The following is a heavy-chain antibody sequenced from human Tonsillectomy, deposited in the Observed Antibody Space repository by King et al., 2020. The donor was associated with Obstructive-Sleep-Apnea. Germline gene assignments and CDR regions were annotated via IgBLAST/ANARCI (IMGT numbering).Heavy chain of an antibody. J-gene: IGHJ2*01. D-gene: IGHD3/OR15-3a*01. CDR1: GFNVSRNY. V-gene: IGHV3-66*01. Sequence: DVQLVESGGGLVQPGGSVRLSCAASGFNVSRNYMSWVRQAPGKGLEWVSVIYSGGTTYYADSEKGRFTISRDNSKNTLYLQMNSLRAEETAVYYCARAPITWTDYDQSWYLDRWGRGTLVTVSP. CDR3: ARAPITWTDYDQSWYLDR. CDR2: IYSGGTT.